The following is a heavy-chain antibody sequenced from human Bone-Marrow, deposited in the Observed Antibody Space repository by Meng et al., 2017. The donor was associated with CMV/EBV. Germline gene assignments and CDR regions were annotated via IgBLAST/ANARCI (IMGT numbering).Heavy chain of an antibody. V-gene: IGHV3-53*01. CDR2: IYSGGST. J-gene: IGHJ4*02. Sequence: GGSLRLSCAASGFTVSSNYMSWVRQAPGKGLEWVSVIYSGGSTYYADSVKGRFTISRDNSKNTLYLQMNSLRAEDTAVYYCASKRIAARGFDYWGQGNRVNGAS. CDR1: GFTVSSNY. D-gene: IGHD6-6*01. CDR3: ASKRIAARGFDY.